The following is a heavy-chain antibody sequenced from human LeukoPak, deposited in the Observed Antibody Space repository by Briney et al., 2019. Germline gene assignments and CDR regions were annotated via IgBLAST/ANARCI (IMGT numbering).Heavy chain of an antibody. J-gene: IGHJ3*02. D-gene: IGHD2-15*01. CDR1: GYTFTSYY. V-gene: IGHV1-46*01. Sequence: ASVKVSCKASGYTFTSYYMHWVRQAPGQGLEWMGIINPSGGSTSYAQKFQGRVTMTRDMSTSTVYMELSSLRSEDTAVYYCATNLIVVVPAATGGAFDIWGQGTMVTVSS. CDR2: INPSGGST. CDR3: ATNLIVVVPAATGGAFDI.